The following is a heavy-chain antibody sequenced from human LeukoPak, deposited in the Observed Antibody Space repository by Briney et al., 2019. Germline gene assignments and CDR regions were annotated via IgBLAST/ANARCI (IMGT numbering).Heavy chain of an antibody. CDR2: INHSGST. J-gene: IGHJ4*02. Sequence: SETLSLTCAVYGGSFSGYYWSWIRQPPGKGLEWLGEINHSGSTNYNPSLKSRVTISVDTSKNKFSLKLSSVTAADTAVYYCARASYSWTNILLDYWGQGTLVTVSS. D-gene: IGHD1-1*01. CDR3: ARASYSWTNILLDY. V-gene: IGHV4-34*01. CDR1: GGSFSGYY.